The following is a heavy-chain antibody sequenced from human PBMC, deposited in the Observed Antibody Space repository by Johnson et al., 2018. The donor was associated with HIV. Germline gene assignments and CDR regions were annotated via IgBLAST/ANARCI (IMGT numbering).Heavy chain of an antibody. D-gene: IGHD6-13*01. CDR3: AKTYSSSWYAFDI. CDR1: GFTVSSNY. V-gene: IGHV3-66*02. CDR2: IFSGGST. J-gene: IGHJ3*02. Sequence: VQLVESGGGLVQPGGSLRLYCAASGFTVSSNYMSWVRQAPGKGLEWVSVIFSGGSTYYADSVKGRFTISRDNSKNTLYLQMNSLRAEDTAVYYCAKTYSSSWYAFDIWGQGTMVTVSS.